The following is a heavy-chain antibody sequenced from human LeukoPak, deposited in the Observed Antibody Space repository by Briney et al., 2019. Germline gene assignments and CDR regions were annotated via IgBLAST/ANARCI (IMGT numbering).Heavy chain of an antibody. J-gene: IGHJ6*03. CDR1: GGSIGSYY. Sequence: SETLSLTCTVSGGSIGSYYWSWIRQPPGKGLEWIGYIYYSGSTNYNPSLKSRVTISVDTSKNQFSLKLSSVTAADTAVYYCARVPYSSSSYYYYYMDVWGKGTTVAVSS. CDR3: ARVPYSSSSYYYYYMDV. D-gene: IGHD6-6*01. CDR2: IYYSGST. V-gene: IGHV4-59*01.